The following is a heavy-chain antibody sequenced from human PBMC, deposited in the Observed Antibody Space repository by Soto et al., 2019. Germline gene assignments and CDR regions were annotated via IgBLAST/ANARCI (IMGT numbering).Heavy chain of an antibody. D-gene: IGHD6-6*01. CDR3: ARYSSSSSWLDP. CDR1: GGSISSYY. V-gene: IGHV4-59*01. J-gene: IGHJ5*02. Sequence: PSETLSLTCTVSGGSISSYYWSWIRQPPGKGLEWIGYIYYSESINYNPALKSRVTISVDTTKNQFSLKLSSVTAADTAVYYCARYSSSSSWLDPWGQGTLVTVSS. CDR2: IYYSESI.